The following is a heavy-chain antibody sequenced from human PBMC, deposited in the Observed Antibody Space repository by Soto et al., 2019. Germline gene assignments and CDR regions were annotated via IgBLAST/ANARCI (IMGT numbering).Heavy chain of an antibody. D-gene: IGHD3-9*01. CDR1: GFTFSSYG. CDR2: IWYDGSNK. Sequence: QVQLVESGGGVVQPGRSLRLSCAASGFTFSSYGMHWVRQAPGKGLEWVAVIWYDGSNKYYADSVKGRCTISRDNSKNKPYLQMNSLRAEDTAVYDCARFDGLDWASDYWGQGTLVTVSS. J-gene: IGHJ4*02. V-gene: IGHV3-33*01. CDR3: ARFDGLDWASDY.